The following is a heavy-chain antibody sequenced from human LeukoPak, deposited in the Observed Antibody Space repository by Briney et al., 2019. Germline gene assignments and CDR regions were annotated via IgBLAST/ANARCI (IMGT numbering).Heavy chain of an antibody. Sequence: ASVKVSCKASGYTFTGYYMHWVRQAPGQGLEWMGWINPNSGGTNCAQKFQGRVTMTRDTSISTAYMELSSLRSDDTAVYYCARGGRGYSYGFDYWGQGTLVTVSS. J-gene: IGHJ4*02. CDR2: INPNSGGT. CDR3: ARGGRGYSYGFDY. CDR1: GYTFTGYY. V-gene: IGHV1-2*02. D-gene: IGHD5-18*01.